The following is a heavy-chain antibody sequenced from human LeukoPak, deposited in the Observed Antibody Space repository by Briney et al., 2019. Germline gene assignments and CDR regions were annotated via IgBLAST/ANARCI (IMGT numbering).Heavy chain of an antibody. V-gene: IGHV1-46*01. J-gene: IGHJ3*02. CDR3: ARGSSRSPRDAFDI. CDR2: INPSGGST. Sequence: ASVKVSCKASGYIFTSYFMHWVRQAPGQGLEWMGLINPSGGSTRYAQKFQGRVTMTRDMSTSTLYMELSSLKSEDTAVYYCARGSSRSPRDAFDIWGQGTMVTVSS. CDR1: GYIFTSYF.